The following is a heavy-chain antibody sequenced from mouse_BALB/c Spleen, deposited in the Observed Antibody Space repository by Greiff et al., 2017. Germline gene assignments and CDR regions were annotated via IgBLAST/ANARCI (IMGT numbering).Heavy chain of an antibody. CDR3: APPYYRAWFAY. D-gene: IGHD2-14*01. Sequence: VQLQQSGAELVKPGASVKLSCTASGFNIKDTYMHWVKQRPEQGLEWIGRIDPANGNTKYDPKFQGKATITADTTSNTAYLQLSSLTSEDTAVYYCAPPYYRAWFAYGDQGTLVTVTA. J-gene: IGHJ3*01. CDR1: GFNIKDTY. V-gene: IGHV14-3*02. CDR2: IDPANGNT.